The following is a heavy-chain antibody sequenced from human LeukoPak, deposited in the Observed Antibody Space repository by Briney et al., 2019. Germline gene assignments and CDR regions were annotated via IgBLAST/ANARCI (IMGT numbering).Heavy chain of an antibody. J-gene: IGHJ5*02. CDR3: ARPPMDYYDSSGSFQLDP. CDR1: GGSISSSNYY. V-gene: IGHV4-39*01. D-gene: IGHD3-22*01. Sequence: SETLSLTCTVSGGSISSSNYYWGWISQPPGKGLEWIGSIYYSGSTYYNPSLKSRVTISVDTSKNQFSLKLSSVTAADTAVYYCARPPMDYYDSSGSFQLDPWGQGTLVTVSS. CDR2: IYYSGST.